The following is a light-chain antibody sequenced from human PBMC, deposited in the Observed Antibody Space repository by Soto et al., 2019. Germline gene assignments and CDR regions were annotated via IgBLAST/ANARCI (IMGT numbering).Light chain of an antibody. J-gene: IGKJ1*01. CDR1: QSISRY. V-gene: IGKV1-39*01. Sequence: DIQMTQSPSSLSASLGDRVTITCRAGQSISRYLNWYQQKPGKAPKLLIYGASSLQSGVPSRFTGTGSGADFTLTISSLQPEDIATYYCQQSYSTPPTFGQGTKVDIK. CDR2: GAS. CDR3: QQSYSTPPT.